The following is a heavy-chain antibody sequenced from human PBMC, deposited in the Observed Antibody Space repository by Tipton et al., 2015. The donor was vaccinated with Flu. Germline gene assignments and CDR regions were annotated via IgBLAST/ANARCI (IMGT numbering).Heavy chain of an antibody. CDR3: TRRLVED. Sequence: SLRLSCAASEITFSSYWMSWVRQAPGKGLEWVANINYDGSTIYYVDSVKGRFTISRDNAKNSLYLQMNNLRAEDTAVYYCTRRLVEDWGQGTQVTVSS. J-gene: IGHJ4*02. V-gene: IGHV3-7*01. CDR1: EITFSSYW. CDR2: INYDGSTI.